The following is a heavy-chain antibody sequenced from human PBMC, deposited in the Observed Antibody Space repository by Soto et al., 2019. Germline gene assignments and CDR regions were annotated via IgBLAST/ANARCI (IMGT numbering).Heavy chain of an antibody. D-gene: IGHD3-9*01. CDR1: GFTFDDYA. J-gene: IGHJ6*03. CDR3: AKDMRDLYYDILTGYHYYYYYMDI. Sequence: DVQLVESGGGLVQPGRSLRLSCAASGFTFDDYAMHWVRQAPGKGLEWVSGISWNSGSIGYADSVKGRFTISRDNAKNSLYLQMNSLRAEDTALYYCAKDMRDLYYDILTGYHYYYYYMDIWGKGTTVTVSS. V-gene: IGHV3-9*01. CDR2: ISWNSGSI.